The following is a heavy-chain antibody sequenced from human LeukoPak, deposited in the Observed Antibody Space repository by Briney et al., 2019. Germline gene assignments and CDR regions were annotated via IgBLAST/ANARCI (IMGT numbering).Heavy chain of an antibody. D-gene: IGHD3-10*01. J-gene: IGHJ5*02. CDR3: ARDELRYNWFDP. Sequence: SETLSLTCTVSGGSISSSSYYWGWIRQPPGKGLEWIGSIYHSGSTYYNPPLKSRVTISVDTSKNQFSLKLSSVTAADTAVYYCARDELRYNWFDPWGQGTLVTVSS. CDR1: GGSISSSSYY. V-gene: IGHV4-39*07. CDR2: IYHSGST.